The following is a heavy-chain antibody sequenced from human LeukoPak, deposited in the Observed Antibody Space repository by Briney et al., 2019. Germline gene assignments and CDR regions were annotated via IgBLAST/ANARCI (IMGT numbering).Heavy chain of an antibody. CDR3: AKDLLCSSTSCYGSGYFDS. J-gene: IGHJ4*02. V-gene: IGHV3-48*01. CDR2: ISTMSSTK. D-gene: IGHD2-2*01. Sequence: GGSLRLSCAASGFTFSSYDMNWVRQASGKGLEWVSYISTMSSTKYYADSVKGRFTISRDNSKNTLYLQMNSLRPEDTAVYYCAKDLLCSSTSCYGSGYFDSWGQGTLVTVSS. CDR1: GFTFSSYD.